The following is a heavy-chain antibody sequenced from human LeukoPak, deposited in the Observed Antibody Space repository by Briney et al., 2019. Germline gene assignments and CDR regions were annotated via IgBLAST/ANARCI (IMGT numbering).Heavy chain of an antibody. J-gene: IGHJ3*02. CDR3: ARNLWFGESSDAFYI. CDR2: IYYSGNT. D-gene: IGHD3-10*01. Sequence: SETLSLTCTVSGGSISSSSYYWGWIRQPPWKGLEWIGYIYYSGNTNYNPSLQSRVSISVDTSKNQFSLRLTSVTAADTAVYYCARNLWFGESSDAFYIWGQGTMVTVSS. V-gene: IGHV4-61*05. CDR1: GGSISSSSYY.